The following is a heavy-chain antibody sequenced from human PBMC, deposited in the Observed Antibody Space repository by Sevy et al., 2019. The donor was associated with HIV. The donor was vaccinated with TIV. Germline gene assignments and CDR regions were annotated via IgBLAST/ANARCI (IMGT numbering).Heavy chain of an antibody. V-gene: IGHV3-21*01. D-gene: IGHD3-22*01. CDR1: GFTFSSYS. CDR3: ARDTLLTYYYDSSQGDYFDY. CDR2: ISSSSSYI. J-gene: IGHJ4*02. Sequence: GGSLRLSCAASGFTFSSYSMNWVRQAPGKGLEWVSSISSSSSYIYYADSVKGRFTISRDNAKNSLYLQMNSLRAEDTAVYYCARDTLLTYYYDSSQGDYFDYWGQRTLVTVSS.